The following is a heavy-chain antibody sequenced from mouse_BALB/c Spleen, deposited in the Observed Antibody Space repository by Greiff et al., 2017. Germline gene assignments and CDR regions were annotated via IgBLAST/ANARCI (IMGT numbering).Heavy chain of an antibody. J-gene: IGHJ2*01. Sequence: VQLQQSGAELVKPGASVKLSCTASGFNIKDTYMHWVKQRPEQGLEWIGRIDPANGNTKYDPKFQGKATITADTSSNTAYLQLSSLTSEDTAVYYCARWGIYYPYYFDDWGQGTTLTVSS. CDR1: GFNIKDTY. V-gene: IGHV14-3*02. CDR2: IDPANGNT. CDR3: ARWGIYYPYYFDD. D-gene: IGHD2-1*01.